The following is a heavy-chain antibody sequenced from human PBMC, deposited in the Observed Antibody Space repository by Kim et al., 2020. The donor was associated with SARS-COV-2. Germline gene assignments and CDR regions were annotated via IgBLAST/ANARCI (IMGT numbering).Heavy chain of an antibody. CDR3: ARSGSGSYTTYYFDY. CDR2: ISYDGSNK. J-gene: IGHJ4*02. V-gene: IGHV3-33*05. D-gene: IGHD3-10*01. CDR1: GFTFSSYG. Sequence: GGSLRLSCAASGFTFSSYGMHWVRQAPGKGLEWVAVISYDGSNKYYADSVKGRFTISRDNSKNTLYLQMNSLRAEDTAVYYCARSGSGSYTTYYFDYWGQGTLVTVSS.